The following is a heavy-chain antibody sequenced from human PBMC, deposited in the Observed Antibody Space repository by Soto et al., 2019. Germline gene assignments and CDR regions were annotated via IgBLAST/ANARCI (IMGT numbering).Heavy chain of an antibody. CDR1: SGPTRSHN. CDR3: VRQGIDYLHGLVDV. CDR2: VYYTGGT. Sequence: QVQVQQSGPRLVKPSETLSLTCTVSSGPTRSHNWGWIRQSPGRGLEWIGHVYYTGGTSYNPSLNSRVTISADTSTNHISLTLSSVTAADTAIYYCVRQGIDYLHGLVDVWGQGTAVSVSS. V-gene: IGHV4-59*08. J-gene: IGHJ6*02. D-gene: IGHD1-26*01.